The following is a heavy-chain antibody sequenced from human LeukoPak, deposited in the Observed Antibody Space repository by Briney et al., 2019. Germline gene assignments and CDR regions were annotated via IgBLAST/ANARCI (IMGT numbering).Heavy chain of an antibody. Sequence: GESLKISCKGSGYRFTTYWIGWVRQMPGKGLEWMGIIYPGDSDTRYSPSFQGQVTISADKSITTACLQWNSLKASDTAMYYCARQTGDNAFDIWGRGTMVTVSS. D-gene: IGHD7-27*01. CDR3: ARQTGDNAFDI. CDR1: GYRFTTYW. CDR2: IYPGDSDT. J-gene: IGHJ3*02. V-gene: IGHV5-51*01.